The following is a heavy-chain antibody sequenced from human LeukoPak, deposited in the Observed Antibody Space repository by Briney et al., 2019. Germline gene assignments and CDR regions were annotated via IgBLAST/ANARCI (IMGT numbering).Heavy chain of an antibody. Sequence: PGGSLRLSCAASGFTFSSYAMSWVRQAPGKGLEWVAVISYDGSNKYYADSVKGRFTISRDNSKNTLNLQMNNLRAEDTAVYYCARSWGPPWALRFLEYPAPYYYYYMDVWGKGTTVTVSS. CDR3: ARSWGPPWALRFLEYPAPYYYYYMDV. J-gene: IGHJ6*03. CDR2: ISYDGSNK. D-gene: IGHD3-3*01. CDR1: GFTFSSYA. V-gene: IGHV3-30*01.